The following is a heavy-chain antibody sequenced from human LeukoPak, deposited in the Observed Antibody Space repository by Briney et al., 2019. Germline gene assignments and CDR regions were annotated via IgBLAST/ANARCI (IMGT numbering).Heavy chain of an antibody. V-gene: IGHV3-9*01. CDR2: ISWNSGSI. J-gene: IGHJ4*02. CDR1: GFTFDDYA. Sequence: GGSLRLSCAASGFTFDDYAMHWVRQAPGKGLEWVSGISWNSGSIGYADSVKGRFTISRDNSKNTLYLQMNSLRAEDTAVYYCAKGFPDYEWGQGTLVTVSS. CDR3: AKGFPDYE. D-gene: IGHD3-16*01.